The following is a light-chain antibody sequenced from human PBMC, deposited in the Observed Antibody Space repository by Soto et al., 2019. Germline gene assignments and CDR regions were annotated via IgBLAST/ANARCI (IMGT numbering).Light chain of an antibody. CDR2: DTS. V-gene: IGLV7-46*01. CDR3: FRSYSGARKV. Sequence: QAVVTQEPSLTVSPGGTVTLTCGSSTGAVTSGHYPYWFQQKPGQAPRTLIYDTSNTHSWTPARFSGSLLGGKAALTLAGAQPEDEAEYYCFRSYSGARKVFGGGTKVTVL. J-gene: IGLJ2*01. CDR1: TGAVTSGHY.